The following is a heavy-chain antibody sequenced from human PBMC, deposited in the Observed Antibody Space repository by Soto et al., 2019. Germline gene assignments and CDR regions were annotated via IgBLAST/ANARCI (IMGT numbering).Heavy chain of an antibody. V-gene: IGHV1-18*01. CDR1: GYTFISYG. Sequence: HVQLVQSGAEVKKPGASLKVSCKASGYTFISYGVSWVRQAPGQGLEWLGWISPYNGNTNYAQKFQGRITMTTDTSTSPGYMDLRSLRTDDTAVYFCARDQTKWLKDGFDIWGQGTMVVVSS. D-gene: IGHD5-12*01. CDR3: ARDQTKWLKDGFDI. CDR2: ISPYNGNT. J-gene: IGHJ3*02.